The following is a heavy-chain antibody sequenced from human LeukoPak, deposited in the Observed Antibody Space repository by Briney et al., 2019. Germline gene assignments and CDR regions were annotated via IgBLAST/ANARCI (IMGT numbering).Heavy chain of an antibody. CDR2: ISGGPGTT. CDR3: AKDLPRLPGSLRYFDWLSSYYFDY. V-gene: IGHV3-23*01. D-gene: IGHD3-9*01. Sequence: PGGSLRLSCAASGFTFSSYAMAWVRQAPGKGLEWVSTISGGPGTTYYADSVKGRFTISRDNSKNTLYLQMNSLRAEDTAVYYCAKDLPRLPGSLRYFDWLSSYYFDYWGQGTLVTVSS. J-gene: IGHJ4*02. CDR1: GFTFSSYA.